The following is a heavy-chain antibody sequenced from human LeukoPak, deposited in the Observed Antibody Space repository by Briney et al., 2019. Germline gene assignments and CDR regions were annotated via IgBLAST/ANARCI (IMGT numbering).Heavy chain of an antibody. CDR3: ARVGYCSSTSCYKGVDY. D-gene: IGHD2-2*02. Sequence: GSLRLSCAASGFTFSTYSMNWVRQPPGKGLEWIGEINHSGSTNYNPSLKSRVTISVDTSKNQFSLKLSSVTAADTAEYYCARVGYCSSTSCYKGVDYWGQGTLVTVSS. V-gene: IGHV4-34*01. J-gene: IGHJ4*02. CDR1: GFTFSTYS. CDR2: INHSGST.